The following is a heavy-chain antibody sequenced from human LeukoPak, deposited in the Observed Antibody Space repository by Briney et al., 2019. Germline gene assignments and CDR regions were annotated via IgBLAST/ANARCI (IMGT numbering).Heavy chain of an antibody. J-gene: IGHJ4*02. CDR2: ISYDGSNK. D-gene: IGHD1-26*01. CDR3: ARGSGSYFPHIDY. CDR1: GSTFSSYA. Sequence: PGRSLRLSCAASGSTFSSYAMHWVRQAPGKGLEWVAVISYDGSNKYYADSVKGRFTISRDNSKNTLYLQMNSLRAEDTAVYYCARGSGSYFPHIDYWGQGTLVTVSS. V-gene: IGHV3-30-3*01.